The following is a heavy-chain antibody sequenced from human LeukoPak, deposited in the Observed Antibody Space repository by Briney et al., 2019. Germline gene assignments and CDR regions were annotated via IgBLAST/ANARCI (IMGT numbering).Heavy chain of an antibody. D-gene: IGHD1-1*01. CDR3: ARQKVEDRAFDY. J-gene: IGHJ4*02. CDR1: SGSISTSNYY. Sequence: KSSETLSLTCTVSSGSISTSNYYWGWVRQPPGKALEWIGNIFYSGSTYYNPSLKRRVTISVDTSKNQFSLTLSSVTAADTAMYYCARQKVEDRAFDYWGQGTLVTVSS. V-gene: IGHV4-39*01. CDR2: IFYSGST.